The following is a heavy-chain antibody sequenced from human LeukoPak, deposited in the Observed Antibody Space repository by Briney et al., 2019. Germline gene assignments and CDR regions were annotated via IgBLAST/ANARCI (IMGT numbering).Heavy chain of an antibody. CDR2: INPSGGST. Sequence: ASVKVSCKASGYTFTSYYMHWVRQAPGQGLEWMGIINPSGGSTSYAQKFQGRVTMTRDTPTSTVYMELSSLRSEDTAVYYCARETPPGYYDSSGLEDWGQGTLVTVSS. D-gene: IGHD3-22*01. CDR3: ARETPPGYYDSSGLED. V-gene: IGHV1-46*01. J-gene: IGHJ4*02. CDR1: GYTFTSYY.